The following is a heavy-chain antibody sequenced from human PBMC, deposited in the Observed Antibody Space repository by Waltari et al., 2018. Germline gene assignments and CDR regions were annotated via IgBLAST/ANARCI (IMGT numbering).Heavy chain of an antibody. CDR1: GYTFTGYY. CDR2: INPNSGGT. V-gene: IGHV1-2*02. D-gene: IGHD6-6*01. J-gene: IGHJ4*02. Sequence: QVQLVQSGAEVKKPGASVKVSCKASGYTFTGYYMHWVRQSPGQGLEWMGWINPNSGGTNYAQKLQGRVTMTRDTSISTAYMELSRLRSDDTAVYYCAREGSARLAFPYDYWGQGTLVTVSS. CDR3: AREGSARLAFPYDY.